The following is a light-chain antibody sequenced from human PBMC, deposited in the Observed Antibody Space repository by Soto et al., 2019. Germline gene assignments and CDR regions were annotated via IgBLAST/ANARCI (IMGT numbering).Light chain of an antibody. Sequence: QSVLTQPPSASGTPGQRVTISCSGSSSNIGSHAVNWYQHLPRTAPKLLLYNNNQRPSGVPDRFSGSRSGTSASLAISGLQSEDEASYYCAAWDDSLNGVLFGGGTKLTV. J-gene: IGLJ2*01. CDR2: NNN. CDR1: SSNIGSHA. CDR3: AAWDDSLNGVL. V-gene: IGLV1-44*01.